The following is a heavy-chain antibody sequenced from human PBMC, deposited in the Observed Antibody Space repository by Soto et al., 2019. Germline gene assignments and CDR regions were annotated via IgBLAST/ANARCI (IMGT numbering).Heavy chain of an antibody. CDR2: FDPEDGET. J-gene: IGHJ6*02. D-gene: IGHD2-8*01. CDR1: GYTLSELS. Sequence: ASVKVSCKVSGYTLSELSMHSVRQAPGKGLEWMGGFDPEDGETIYAQKFQGRVTMTEDTSTDTAYMELSSLRSEDTAVYYCATVSGTLMVSGMDVWGQVTRGNVSS. CDR3: ATVSGTLMVSGMDV. V-gene: IGHV1-24*01.